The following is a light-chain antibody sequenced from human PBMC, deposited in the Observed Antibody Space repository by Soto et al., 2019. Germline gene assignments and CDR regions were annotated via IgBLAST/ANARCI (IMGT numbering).Light chain of an antibody. V-gene: IGLV1-44*01. CDR3: AAWDDSLNGRV. CDR2: SNN. CDR1: SSNIGSNT. J-gene: IGLJ1*01. Sequence: QSALTQPPSASGTPGQRVTISCSGSSSNIGSNTVNWYQQLPGTAPKLLIYSNNQRPSGVPDRFSGSKYGTSASLAISGLQSEDEADYYCAAWDDSLNGRVFGTGTKVTVL.